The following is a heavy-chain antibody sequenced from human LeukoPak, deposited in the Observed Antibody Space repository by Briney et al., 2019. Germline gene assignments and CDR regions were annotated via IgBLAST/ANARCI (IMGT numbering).Heavy chain of an antibody. CDR1: GYTFTIYY. D-gene: IGHD5-24*01. CDR3: ARVGGPRDGYNLDY. V-gene: IGHV1-46*01. J-gene: IGHJ4*02. CDR2: INPSGGST. Sequence: ASVKVSCKASGYTFTIYYMHWVRQAPGQGREWMGIINPSGGSTGYAQKFQGIVTMTRDTSTSTVYMELSRLRSEDTAVYYCARVGGPRDGYNLDYWGQGTLVTVSS.